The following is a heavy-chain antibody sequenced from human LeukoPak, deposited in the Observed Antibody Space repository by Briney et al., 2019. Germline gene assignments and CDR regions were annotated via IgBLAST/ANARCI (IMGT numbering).Heavy chain of an antibody. Sequence: ASVKVSCKASGYTFTGYYIHWVRQAPGQGLEWMGWINPNSGDTHYAQKFQGRVTMTGDTSISTAYMDLNSLISDDTAVYYCARVQYQLLFGGNWFDPWGQGTLVTVSS. J-gene: IGHJ5*02. CDR3: ARVQYQLLFGGNWFDP. CDR2: INPNSGDT. CDR1: GYTFTGYY. V-gene: IGHV1-2*02. D-gene: IGHD2-2*01.